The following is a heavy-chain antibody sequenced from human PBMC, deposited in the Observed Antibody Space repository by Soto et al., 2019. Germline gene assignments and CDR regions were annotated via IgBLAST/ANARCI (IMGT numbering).Heavy chain of an antibody. Sequence: PGGSLRLSCAASRFTFSTYAMSWVRQAPGEGLEWVSAIRGRGGSTYYAESVKGRVTISRDKSKNTLYLQMNSLRAEDTAVYYCAKDLDSSSPYYYYGMDVWGQGTTVTVAS. V-gene: IGHV3-23*01. D-gene: IGHD6-6*01. J-gene: IGHJ6*01. CDR3: AKDLDSSSPYYYYGMDV. CDR1: RFTFSTYA. CDR2: IRGRGGST.